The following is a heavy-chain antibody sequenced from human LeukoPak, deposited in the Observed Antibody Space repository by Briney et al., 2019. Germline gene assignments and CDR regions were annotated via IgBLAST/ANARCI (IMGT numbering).Heavy chain of an antibody. CDR1: GGSISSYY. D-gene: IGHD3-16*02. J-gene: IGHJ6*03. CDR2: IHYSGST. Sequence: SETLSLTCTVSGGSISSYYWSWIRQPPGKGLEWIGYIHYSGSTNYNPSLKSRVTISVDTSKNQFSLKLSSVTAADTAVYYCPRVPQGLSPYYYYYYMDVWGKGTTVTVSS. CDR3: PRVPQGLSPYYYYYYMDV. V-gene: IGHV4-59*01.